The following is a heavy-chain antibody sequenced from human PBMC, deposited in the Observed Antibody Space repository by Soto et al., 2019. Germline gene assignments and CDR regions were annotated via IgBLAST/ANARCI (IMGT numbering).Heavy chain of an antibody. J-gene: IGHJ6*02. CDR3: ARDASSSWYHNYYYYGMDV. CDR1: GFTFSSYA. Sequence: QVQLVESGGGVVQPGRSLRLSCAASGFTFSSYAMHWVRQAPGKGLEWVAVISYDGSNKYYADSVKGRFTISRDNSKNTLYLQMNSLRAEDTAVYYCARDASSSWYHNYYYYGMDVWGQGTTVTVSS. D-gene: IGHD6-13*01. V-gene: IGHV3-30-3*01. CDR2: ISYDGSNK.